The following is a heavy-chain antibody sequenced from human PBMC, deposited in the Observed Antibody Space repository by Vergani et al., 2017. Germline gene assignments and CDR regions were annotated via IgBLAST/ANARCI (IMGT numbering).Heavy chain of an antibody. D-gene: IGHD2-2*01. CDR2: IYHSGST. Sequence: QLQLQESGPGLVKPSGTLSLTCAVSGGSISSSNWWSWVRQPPGKGLEWIGEIYHSGSTNYNPSLKSRVTISVDKSKNQFSLKLSSVTAADTAVYYCARGGRYCSSTSCYSLFDYWGQGTLVTVSS. J-gene: IGHJ4*02. V-gene: IGHV4-4*02. CDR1: GGSISSSNW. CDR3: ARGGRYCSSTSCYSLFDY.